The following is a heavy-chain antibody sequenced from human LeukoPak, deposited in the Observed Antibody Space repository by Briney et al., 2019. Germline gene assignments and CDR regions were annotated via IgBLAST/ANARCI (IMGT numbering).Heavy chain of an antibody. J-gene: IGHJ3*02. D-gene: IGHD3-9*01. Sequence: SGGSLRLSCAASGFTFSSYEMNWVRQAPGKGLEWVSYISSSGSTIYYADSVKGRFTISRDNAKNSLYLQMNSLRAEDTAVYYCARDGILTGGVEDAFDIWGQGTMVTVSS. V-gene: IGHV3-48*03. CDR2: ISSSGSTI. CDR3: ARDGILTGGVEDAFDI. CDR1: GFTFSSYE.